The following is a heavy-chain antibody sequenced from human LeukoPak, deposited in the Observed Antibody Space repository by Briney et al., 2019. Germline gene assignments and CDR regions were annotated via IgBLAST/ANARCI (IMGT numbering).Heavy chain of an antibody. CDR2: ISGSGGST. Sequence: GGSLRLSCAASGFTFSSYGTSWVRQAPGKGLEWVSGISGSGGSTNYADSVKGRFTISRDNSKNTLYLQMNSLRAEDTAVYYCAKDATFGGVMAMYYFDYWGQGTLVTVSS. CDR3: AKDATFGGVMAMYYFDY. J-gene: IGHJ4*02. D-gene: IGHD3-16*01. V-gene: IGHV3-23*01. CDR1: GFTFSSYG.